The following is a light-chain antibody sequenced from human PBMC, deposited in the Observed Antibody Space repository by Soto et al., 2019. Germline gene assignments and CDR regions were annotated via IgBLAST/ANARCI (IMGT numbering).Light chain of an antibody. V-gene: IGKV1-39*01. J-gene: IGKJ1*01. CDR3: LQTYTTLTWT. CDR1: QTISNY. Sequence: DIKMTQSPSSLSASVGDRVTITCRASQTISNYLQWYQQKSGQAPKLLVYAASILHSGVPSRFSGSGSGTDFTLTINSRQPEDFATYYCLQTYTTLTWTFGQGTKVDIK. CDR2: AAS.